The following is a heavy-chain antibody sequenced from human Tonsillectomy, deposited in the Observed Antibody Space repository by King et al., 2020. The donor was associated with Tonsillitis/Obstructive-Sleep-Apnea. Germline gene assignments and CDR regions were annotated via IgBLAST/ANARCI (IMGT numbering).Heavy chain of an antibody. CDR3: ARHWVESGIVVVPAGNFDL. Sequence: LQLQESGPGLVKPSETLSLTCTVSVGSISSSSYYWGWIRQPPGKGLEWCGSIYYSGSTYYNPSLKSRVTISVDTSKNQFSLKLSSVTAADTAIYYCARHWVESGIVVVPAGNFDLWGRGTLVTVSS. CDR1: VGSISSSSYY. CDR2: IYYSGST. V-gene: IGHV4-39*01. D-gene: IGHD2-2*01. J-gene: IGHJ2*01.